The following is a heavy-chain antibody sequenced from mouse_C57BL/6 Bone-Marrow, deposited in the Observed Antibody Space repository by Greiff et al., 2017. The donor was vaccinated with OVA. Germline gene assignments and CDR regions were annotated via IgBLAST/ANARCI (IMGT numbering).Heavy chain of an antibody. CDR1: GYTFTEYT. Sequence: QVQLKESGAELVKPGASVKLSCKASGYTFTEYTIHWVKQRSGQGLEWIGWFYPGSGSIKYNEKFKDKATLTADKSSSTVYMELSRLTSEDSEVYFCARHGYYYGSSYEDYFDYWGQGTTLTVSS. J-gene: IGHJ2*01. CDR3: ARHGYYYGSSYEDYFDY. V-gene: IGHV1-62-2*01. CDR2: FYPGSGSI. D-gene: IGHD1-1*01.